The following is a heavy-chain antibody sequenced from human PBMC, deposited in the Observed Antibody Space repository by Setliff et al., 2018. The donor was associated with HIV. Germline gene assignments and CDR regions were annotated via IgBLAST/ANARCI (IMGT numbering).Heavy chain of an antibody. CDR1: GFTLSTYT. Sequence: GGSLRLSCVASGFTLSTYTMHWVRQPPGKGLEWVALISYDGRKEYYVESVKGRFTISRDKSRNTLDLQMNSLRPEDTAVYYCARGGHNWNSDYWGHGTLVTVSS. V-gene: IGHV3-30*04. J-gene: IGHJ4*01. D-gene: IGHD1-1*01. CDR2: ISYDGRKE. CDR3: ARGGHNWNSDY.